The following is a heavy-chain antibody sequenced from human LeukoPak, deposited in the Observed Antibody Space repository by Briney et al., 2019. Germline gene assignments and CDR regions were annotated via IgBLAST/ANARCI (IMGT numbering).Heavy chain of an antibody. CDR2: ISYDGSNK. V-gene: IGHV3-30*18. CDR3: AKDRDSMIVRGYFDY. D-gene: IGHD3-22*01. J-gene: IGHJ4*02. Sequence: GRSLRLSCAASGFTFSSYGMHWVHQAPGKGLEWVAVISYDGSNKYYADSVKGRFTISRDNSKNTLYLQMNSLRAEDTAVYYCAKDRDSMIVRGYFDYWGQGTLVTVSS. CDR1: GFTFSSYG.